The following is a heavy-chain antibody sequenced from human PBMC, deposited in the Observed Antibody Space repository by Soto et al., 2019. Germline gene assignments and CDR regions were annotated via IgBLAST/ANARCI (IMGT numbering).Heavy chain of an antibody. J-gene: IGHJ5*02. V-gene: IGHV3-30-3*01. Sequence: PGGSLRLSCAASGFTFSSYAMHWVRQAPGKGLEWVAVISYDGSNKYYADSVKGRFTISRDNSKNTLYLQMNSLRAEDTAVYYCARDGVPEYQLLSWFDPWGQGTLVTVSS. CDR3: ARDGVPEYQLLSWFDP. CDR1: GFTFSSYA. CDR2: ISYDGSNK. D-gene: IGHD2-2*01.